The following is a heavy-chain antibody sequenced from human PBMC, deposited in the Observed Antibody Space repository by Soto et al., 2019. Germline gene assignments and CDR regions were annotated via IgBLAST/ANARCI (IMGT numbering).Heavy chain of an antibody. J-gene: IGHJ2*01. CDR1: GGSISSGDYY. CDR2: IYYSGST. D-gene: IGHD3-22*01. CDR3: ARSAVVAITGGYFDL. Sequence: SETLSLTCTVSGGSISSGDYYWSWIRQPPGKGLEWIGYIYYSGSTYYNPSLKSRVTISVDTSKSQFSLKLSSVTAADTAVYYCARSAVVAITGGYFDLWGRGTLVTSPQ. V-gene: IGHV4-30-4*01.